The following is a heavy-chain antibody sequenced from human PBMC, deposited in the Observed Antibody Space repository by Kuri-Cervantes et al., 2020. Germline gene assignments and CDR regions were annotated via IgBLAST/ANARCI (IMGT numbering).Heavy chain of an antibody. CDR2: IKQDGSEK. CDR1: GFTFSSYG. V-gene: IGHV3-7*01. Sequence: GGSLRLSCAASGFTFSSYGMHWVRQAPGKGLEWVANIKQDGSEKYYVDSVKGRFTISRDNAKNSLYLQMNSLRAEDTAVYYCARGGPEINRRIVVVVAATPGSTGCMDVWGKGTTVTVSS. D-gene: IGHD2-15*01. CDR3: ARGGPEINRRIVVVVAATPGSTGCMDV. J-gene: IGHJ6*03.